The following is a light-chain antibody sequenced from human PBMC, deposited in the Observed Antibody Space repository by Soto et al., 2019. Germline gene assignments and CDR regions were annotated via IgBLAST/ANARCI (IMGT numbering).Light chain of an antibody. CDR3: CSYAGSYVV. V-gene: IGLV2-23*01. Sequence: QSALTQPASVSGSPGQSITISCTGTSSDAGSYNLVSWYQQHPGKAPKLMIYEGSKRPSGVSNRFSGSKSGNTASLTISGLQAEDEADYYCCSYAGSYVVFGGGTKVTVL. CDR1: SSDAGSYNL. J-gene: IGLJ2*01. CDR2: EGS.